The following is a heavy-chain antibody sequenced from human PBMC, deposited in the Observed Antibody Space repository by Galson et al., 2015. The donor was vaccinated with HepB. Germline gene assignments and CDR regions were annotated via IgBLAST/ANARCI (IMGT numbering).Heavy chain of an antibody. CDR3: ARFPGYSSSWSVGVRDYYGMDV. CDR2: MNPNSGNT. CDR1: GYTFTSYD. V-gene: IGHV1-8*01. J-gene: IGHJ6*02. D-gene: IGHD6-13*01. Sequence: SVKVSCKASGYTFTSYDINWVRQATGQGLEWMGWMNPNSGNTGYAQKFQGRVTMTRNTSISTAYMELSSLRSEDTAVYYCARFPGYSSSWSVGVRDYYGMDVWGQGTTVTVS.